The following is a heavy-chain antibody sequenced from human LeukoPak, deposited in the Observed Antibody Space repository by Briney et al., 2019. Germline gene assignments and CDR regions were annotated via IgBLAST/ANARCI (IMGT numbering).Heavy chain of an antibody. CDR2: IIPIFGTA. V-gene: IGHV1-69*13. CDR1: GGTFSSYA. CDR3: ARVQGANIAAAVKGFSAYYYMDV. D-gene: IGHD6-13*01. Sequence: SVKVSCKASGGTFSSYAISWVRQAPGQGLEWMGGIIPIFGTANYAQKFQGRVTISADESTSTAYMELRSLRSDDTAVYYCARVQGANIAAAVKGFSAYYYMDVWGKGTTVTVSS. J-gene: IGHJ6*03.